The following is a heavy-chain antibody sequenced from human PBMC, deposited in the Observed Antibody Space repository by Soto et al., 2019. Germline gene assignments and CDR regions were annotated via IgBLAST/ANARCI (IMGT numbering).Heavy chain of an antibody. CDR3: AVGATTWGYYYYGMDV. V-gene: IGHV1-3*01. Sequence: ASVKVSCKASGYTFTSYAMHWVRQAPGQRLEWMGWINAGNGNTKYSQKFQGRVTITRDTSASTAYMELSSLRSKDTAVYYCAVGATTWGYYYYGMDVWRQGTTVTVSS. CDR1: GYTFTSYA. CDR2: INAGNGNT. D-gene: IGHD1-26*01. J-gene: IGHJ6*02.